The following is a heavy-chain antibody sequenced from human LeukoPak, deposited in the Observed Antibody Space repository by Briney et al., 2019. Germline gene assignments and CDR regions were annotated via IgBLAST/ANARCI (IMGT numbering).Heavy chain of an antibody. Sequence: GASVKVSCKASGYTFTSYDINWVRQATGQGLEWMGWMNPNSGNTGYAQKFQGRVTITRNTSISTAYMELSSLRSEDTAVYYCARGAARLPYYYYMDVWGKGTTVTVSS. J-gene: IGHJ6*03. CDR1: GYTFTSYD. CDR2: MNPNSGNT. D-gene: IGHD6-6*01. CDR3: ARGAARLPYYYYMDV. V-gene: IGHV1-8*03.